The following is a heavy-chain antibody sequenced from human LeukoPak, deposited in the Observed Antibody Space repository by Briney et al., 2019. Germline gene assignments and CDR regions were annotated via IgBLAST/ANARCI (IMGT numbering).Heavy chain of an antibody. J-gene: IGHJ4*02. Sequence: PSETLSLTCTVSGGSISSSSYYWGWIRQPPGKGLVWVSRINSDGSSTSYADSVKGRFTISRDNAKNTLYLQMNSLRAEDTAVYYCASGPTVGGYWGQGTLVTVSS. D-gene: IGHD4-11*01. CDR2: INSDGSST. V-gene: IGHV3-74*01. CDR1: GGSISSSSYY. CDR3: ASGPTVGGY.